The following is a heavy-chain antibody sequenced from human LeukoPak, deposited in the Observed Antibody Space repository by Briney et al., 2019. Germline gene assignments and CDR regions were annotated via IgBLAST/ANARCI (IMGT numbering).Heavy chain of an antibody. CDR3: ARGYYYGSSGYYQLDY. CDR2: VNLNNDDT. Sequence: ASVKVSCKSSGYTFINYGISWVRQAPGQGLEWMGWVNLNNDDTNYAQKFQGWVTMTRDTSISTAYMELSRLRSDDTAVYYCARGYYYGSSGYYQLDYWGQGTLVTVSS. D-gene: IGHD3-22*01. J-gene: IGHJ4*02. CDR1: GYTFINYG. V-gene: IGHV1-2*04.